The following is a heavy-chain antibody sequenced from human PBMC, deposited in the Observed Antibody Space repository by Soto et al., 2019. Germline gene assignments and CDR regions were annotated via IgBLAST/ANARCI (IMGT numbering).Heavy chain of an antibody. CDR1: GGSISSSNW. J-gene: IGHJ5*02. V-gene: IGHV4-4*02. Sequence: SETLSLTCAVSGGSISSSNWWSWVRQPPGKGLEWIGEIYHSGSTNYNPSLKSRVTISVDKSKNQFSLKLSSVTAADTAVYYCAREENSLSGSQLDWFDPWGQGTLVTVSS. CDR2: IYHSGST. D-gene: IGHD3-22*01. CDR3: AREENSLSGSQLDWFDP.